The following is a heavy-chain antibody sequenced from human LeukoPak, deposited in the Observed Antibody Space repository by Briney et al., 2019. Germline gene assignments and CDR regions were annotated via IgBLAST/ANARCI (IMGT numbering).Heavy chain of an antibody. CDR3: ARVFRPSLTVFIIRGAFDI. CDR1: GFIFSNYN. CDR2: ISSRSNTV. D-gene: IGHD3-3*01. V-gene: IGHV3-48*01. J-gene: IGHJ3*02. Sequence: GGSLRLSCAASGFIFSNYNMNWVRQAPGKGLEWVSYISSRSNTVYYVDSVKGRFSISRDNAKNSLYLQMNSLRVEDTAVYYCARVFRPSLTVFIIRGAFDIWGQGTMVTVSS.